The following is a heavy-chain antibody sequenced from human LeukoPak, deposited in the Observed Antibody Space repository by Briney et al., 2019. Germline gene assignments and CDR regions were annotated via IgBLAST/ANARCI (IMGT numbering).Heavy chain of an antibody. CDR2: IYSGGNT. J-gene: IGHJ4*02. CDR3: APLTGGYYFDY. Sequence: GGSLRLSCAASGFTVSTNFMSWVRQAPGKGLDYVSLIYSGGNTYYADSVKGRFTISRDNSKNTLYLQMNSLRAEDTAVYYCAPLTGGYYFDYWGQGTLVTVSS. CDR1: GFTVSTNF. D-gene: IGHD1-20*01. V-gene: IGHV3-53*01.